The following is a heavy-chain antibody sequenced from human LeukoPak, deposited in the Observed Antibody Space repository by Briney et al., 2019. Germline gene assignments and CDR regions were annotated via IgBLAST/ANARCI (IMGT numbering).Heavy chain of an antibody. CDR3: ARKMKTGDRVGTFDI. D-gene: IGHD1-1*01. CDR1: GFTVSENY. V-gene: IGHV3-53*01. J-gene: IGHJ3*02. CDR2: IYGSGST. Sequence: GGSLRLSCAASGFTVSENYMSWARQAPGKGLEWVSVIYGSGSTYYADSVQGRFTISRDNAKNSLYLQMNSLTAEDTAVYYCARKMKTGDRVGTFDIWGQGTMVTVSS.